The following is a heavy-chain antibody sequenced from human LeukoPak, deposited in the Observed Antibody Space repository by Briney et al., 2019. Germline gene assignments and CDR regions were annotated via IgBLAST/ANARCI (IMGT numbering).Heavy chain of an antibody. D-gene: IGHD3-10*01. CDR2: IYYSGST. Sequence: SQTLSLTCTVSGGSFSSHDYYWSWIRQPPGKGLEWIGYIYYSGSTYYNPSLKSRVTISVDTSKNQFSLKLSSVTAADTAVYYCARVKKNTMVRGVGWWFDPWGQGTLVTVSS. CDR1: GGSFSSHDYY. V-gene: IGHV4-30-4*01. J-gene: IGHJ5*02. CDR3: ARVKKNTMVRGVGWWFDP.